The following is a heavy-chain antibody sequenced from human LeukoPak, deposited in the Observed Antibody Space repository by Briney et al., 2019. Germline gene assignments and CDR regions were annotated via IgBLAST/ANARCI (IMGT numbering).Heavy chain of an antibody. CDR1: RGTFISSA. V-gene: IGHV1-69*05. CDR3: ARDSRYSSSSDAFDI. CDR2: IITIFGTA. J-gene: IGHJ3*02. D-gene: IGHD6-6*01. Sequence: EASVNVSCKASRGTFISSAISWVRQAPGQGLEWMGRIITIFGTANYAQQFQGRVTITTDESTSTAYMELSSLRSEDTAVYYCARDSRYSSSSDAFDIWGQGTMVTVSS.